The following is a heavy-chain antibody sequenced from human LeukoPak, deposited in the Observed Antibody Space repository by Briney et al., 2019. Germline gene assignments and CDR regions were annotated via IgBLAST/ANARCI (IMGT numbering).Heavy chain of an antibody. Sequence: GRSLRLSCAASGFTFSNAWMTWVRQAPGKGLEWVGRIKSKRAGGTIDYAAPVQGRFTISRDDSKDTLYLQMNNLKIEDAAVYYCTTVGSAWNFDYWGQGTLVTVSS. CDR1: GFTFSNAW. V-gene: IGHV3-15*01. D-gene: IGHD6-25*01. CDR3: TTVGSAWNFDY. CDR2: IKSKRAGGTI. J-gene: IGHJ4*02.